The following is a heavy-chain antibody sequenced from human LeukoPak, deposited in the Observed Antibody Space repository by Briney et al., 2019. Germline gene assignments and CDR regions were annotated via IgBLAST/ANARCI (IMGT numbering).Heavy chain of an antibody. CDR2: ISSSSSYI. Sequence: TGGSLRLSCAASGFTFSSYSMNWVRQAPGKGLEWVSSISSSSSYIYYADSVKGRFTISRDNAKNSLYLQMNSLRAEDTAVYYCAREMRSGYSYGSWGQGTLVTVSS. J-gene: IGHJ5*02. V-gene: IGHV3-21*01. D-gene: IGHD5-18*01. CDR3: AREMRSGYSYGS. CDR1: GFTFSSYS.